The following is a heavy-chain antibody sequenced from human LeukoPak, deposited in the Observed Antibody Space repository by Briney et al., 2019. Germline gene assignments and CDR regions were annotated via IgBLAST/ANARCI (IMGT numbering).Heavy chain of an antibody. CDR3: ARDWRLHYGSGSYFH. V-gene: IGHV3-21*01. Sequence: GGSLRLSCAASGFTFSSYSMNWVRRAPGKGLEWVSSISSSSSYIYYADSVKGRFTISRDNAKNSLYLQMNSLRAEDTAVYYCARDWRLHYGSGSYFHWGQGTLVTVSS. J-gene: IGHJ4*02. CDR2: ISSSSSYI. CDR1: GFTFSSYS. D-gene: IGHD3-10*01.